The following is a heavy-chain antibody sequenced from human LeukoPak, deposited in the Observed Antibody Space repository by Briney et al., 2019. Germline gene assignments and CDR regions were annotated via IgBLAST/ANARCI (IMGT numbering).Heavy chain of an antibody. CDR1: GGSFSGYY. J-gene: IGHJ4*02. V-gene: IGHV4-34*01. Sequence: SETLSLTCAVYGGSFSGYYWSWIRQPPGKGLEWIGEINHSGSTNYNPSLKSRVTISVDTPKNQFSLKLSSVTAADTAVYYCARQRKIVATGTRFDYWGQGTLVTVSS. D-gene: IGHD6-13*01. CDR2: INHSGST. CDR3: ARQRKIVATGTRFDY.